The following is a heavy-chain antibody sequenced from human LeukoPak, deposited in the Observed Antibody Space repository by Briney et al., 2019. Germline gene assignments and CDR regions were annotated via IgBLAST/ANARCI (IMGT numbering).Heavy chain of an antibody. Sequence: SETLSLTCSVAGGSISSSSYYWSWIRQPPGKGLEWIGEINHSGSTNYNPSLKSRVTISVDTSKNQFSLKLSSVTAADTAVYYCARRLEWLLWPNAFDIWGQGTMVTVSS. CDR3: ARRLEWLLWPNAFDI. CDR2: INHSGST. V-gene: IGHV4-39*07. J-gene: IGHJ3*02. D-gene: IGHD3-3*01. CDR1: GGSISSSSYY.